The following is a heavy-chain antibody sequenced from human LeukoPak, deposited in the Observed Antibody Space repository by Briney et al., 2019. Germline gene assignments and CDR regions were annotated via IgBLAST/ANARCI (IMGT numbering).Heavy chain of an antibody. Sequence: SETLSLTCTVSGGSISSSSYYWGWIRQPPGKGLEWIGSIYYSGSTYYNPSLKSRVTISVDTSKNQFSLKLSSVTAADTAVYYCARGLGYSSGQENFDYWGQGTLVTVSS. CDR2: IYYSGST. D-gene: IGHD6-19*01. CDR1: GGSISSSSYY. CDR3: ARGLGYSSGQENFDY. J-gene: IGHJ4*02. V-gene: IGHV4-39*07.